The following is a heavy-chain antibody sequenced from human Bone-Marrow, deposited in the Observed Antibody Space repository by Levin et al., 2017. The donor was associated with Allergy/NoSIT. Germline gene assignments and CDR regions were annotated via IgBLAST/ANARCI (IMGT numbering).Heavy chain of an antibody. Sequence: GESLKISCAASGFTFSSYAMSWVRQAPGKGLEWVSAISGSGGSTYYADSVKGRFTISRDNSKNTLYLQMNSLRAEDTAVYYCAKAQDGQGYSSGCESGCFDYWGQGTLVTVSS. V-gene: IGHV3-23*01. CDR3: AKAQDGQGYSSGCESGCFDY. J-gene: IGHJ4*02. CDR1: GFTFSSYA. CDR2: ISGSGGST. D-gene: IGHD6-19*01.